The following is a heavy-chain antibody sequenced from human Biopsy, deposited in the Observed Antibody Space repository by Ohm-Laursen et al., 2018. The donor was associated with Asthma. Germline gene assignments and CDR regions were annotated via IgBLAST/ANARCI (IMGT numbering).Heavy chain of an antibody. CDR2: INYRGDT. J-gene: IGHJ1*01. V-gene: IGHV4-34*01. CDR1: GGSFTHYF. D-gene: IGHD6-19*01. Sequence: TLSLTCAISGGSFTHYFWMWIRQPPGQGLEWIGEINYRGDTNYNPSLESRVSISVDTSTYHFSLRLNSVTAADTAVYYCVRGEEVAGTYFKDWDQGTLVTVSS. CDR3: VRGEEVAGTYFKD.